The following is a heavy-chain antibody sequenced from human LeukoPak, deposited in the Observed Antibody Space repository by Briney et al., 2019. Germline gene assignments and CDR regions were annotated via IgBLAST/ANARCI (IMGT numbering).Heavy chain of an antibody. Sequence: GGSLRLSCAASGFTVSSNYMSWVRQAPGKGLEYISVVYTGGRTYYADSVKGRFTISRDNSKNTLYLQLNSLRAEDTAVYYCARLTPRTIVASGYFDYWGQGTLVTVSS. V-gene: IGHV3-66*01. CDR2: VYTGGRT. J-gene: IGHJ4*02. CDR3: ARLTPRTIVASGYFDY. D-gene: IGHD3-22*01. CDR1: GFTVSSNY.